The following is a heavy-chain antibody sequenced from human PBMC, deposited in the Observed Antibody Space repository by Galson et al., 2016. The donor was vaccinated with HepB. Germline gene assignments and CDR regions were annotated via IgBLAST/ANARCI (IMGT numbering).Heavy chain of an antibody. J-gene: IGHJ6*02. CDR3: ARDGTHGLDV. Sequence: SLRLSCAASGLTFSSFPIHWVRQAPGKGLVWVSRVYPDGSVTNYADSVKGRRTISRDNAKHTVYLQMTSLRGEDTAVYYCARDGTHGLDVWGQGTTVTVSS. V-gene: IGHV3-74*01. CDR2: VYPDGSVT. CDR1: GLTFSSFP.